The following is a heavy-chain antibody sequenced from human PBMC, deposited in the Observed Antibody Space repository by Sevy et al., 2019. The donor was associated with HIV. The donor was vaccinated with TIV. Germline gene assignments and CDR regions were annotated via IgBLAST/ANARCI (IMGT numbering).Heavy chain of an antibody. D-gene: IGHD2-15*01. CDR2: ISYDGSNK. CDR3: ARDAAPAATDYFDY. Sequence: GGSLRLSCAASGFTFSSYAMHWVRQAPGKGLEWVAVISYDGSNKYYADSVKGRFTISRDNSKNTLYLQMNSLRAGDTAVYYCARDAAPAATDYFDYWGQGTLVTVSS. J-gene: IGHJ4*02. V-gene: IGHV3-30-3*01. CDR1: GFTFSSYA.